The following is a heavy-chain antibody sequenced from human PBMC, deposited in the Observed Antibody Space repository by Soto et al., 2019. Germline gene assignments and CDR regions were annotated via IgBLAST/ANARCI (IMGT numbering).Heavy chain of an antibody. Sequence: SVKVSCKASGGTFSSYAISWVRQAPGQGLEWMGGIIPIFGTANYAQKFQGRVTITADKSTSTAYMELSSLRSEDTAVYYCAILSVPAATHYYYYGMDVWGQGTTVTVSS. J-gene: IGHJ6*02. V-gene: IGHV1-69*06. CDR2: IIPIFGTA. D-gene: IGHD2-2*01. CDR1: GGTFSSYA. CDR3: AILSVPAATHYYYYGMDV.